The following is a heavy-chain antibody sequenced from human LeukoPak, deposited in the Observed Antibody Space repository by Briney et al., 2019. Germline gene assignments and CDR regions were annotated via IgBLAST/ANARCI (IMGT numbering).Heavy chain of an antibody. D-gene: IGHD3-9*01. J-gene: IGHJ3*02. CDR2: ISSGSSYI. CDR3: ARGLPLRYFDWSYDAFDI. Sequence: GGSLRLSCAASGFTFSSYSMNWVRQAPGKGLEWVSSISSGSSYIYYADSVKGRFTISRDNAKNSLYLQMNSLRAEDTAVYYCARGLPLRYFDWSYDAFDIWGQGTMVTVSS. V-gene: IGHV3-21*01. CDR1: GFTFSSYS.